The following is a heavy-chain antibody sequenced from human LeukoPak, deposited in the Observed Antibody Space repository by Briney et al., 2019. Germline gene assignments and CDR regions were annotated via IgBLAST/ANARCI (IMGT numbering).Heavy chain of an antibody. CDR1: GFTFDDYA. J-gene: IGHJ4*02. D-gene: IGHD6-19*01. Sequence: GGSLRLSCAASGFTFDDYAMHWVRQAPGKGLEWVSGISWNSGSIGYADPVKGRFTISRDNAKNSLYLQMNSLRAEDTALYYCAKAETVAGYFDYWGQGTLVTVSS. V-gene: IGHV3-9*01. CDR2: ISWNSGSI. CDR3: AKAETVAGYFDY.